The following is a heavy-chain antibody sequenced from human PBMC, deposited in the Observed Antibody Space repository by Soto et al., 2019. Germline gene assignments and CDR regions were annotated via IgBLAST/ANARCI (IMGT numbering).Heavy chain of an antibody. CDR1: GFTFSSYT. Sequence: GGSLRLSXAASGFTFSSYTFAWVRQAPGEGLEWVSSIGHSRTYIYYADSMKGRFTVSRDNDNNSLFLQMDSLRVEDTAVYYCARVKVRVTGWRHFDHWGQGALVTVSS. J-gene: IGHJ4*02. V-gene: IGHV3-21*01. CDR3: ARVKVRVTGWRHFDH. D-gene: IGHD2-21*02. CDR2: IGHSRTYI.